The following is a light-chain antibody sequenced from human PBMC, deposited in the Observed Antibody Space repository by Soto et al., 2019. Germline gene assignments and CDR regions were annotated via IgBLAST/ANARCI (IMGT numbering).Light chain of an antibody. CDR3: QKYNSAPWT. V-gene: IGKV1-27*01. J-gene: IGKJ1*01. Sequence: DIQMTQSPSSLSASVGDRVTITCRASQDINNYLAWYQQKPGKVPELMIYAAFTLQSGVPLRFSGSGSETDFTLTITNLQPEDVATYYCQKYNSAPWTFGQGTKVEMK. CDR2: AAF. CDR1: QDINNY.